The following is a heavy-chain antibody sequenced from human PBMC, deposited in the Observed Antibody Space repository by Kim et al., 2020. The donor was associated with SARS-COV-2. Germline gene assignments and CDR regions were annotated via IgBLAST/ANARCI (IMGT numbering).Heavy chain of an antibody. D-gene: IGHD6-19*01. Sequence: DYAVSVKSRITINPATSKNQFSLQLNSVTPEDTAVYYCARVIAVAGQFDYWGQGTLVTVSS. V-gene: IGHV6-1*01. CDR3: ARVIAVAGQFDY. J-gene: IGHJ4*02.